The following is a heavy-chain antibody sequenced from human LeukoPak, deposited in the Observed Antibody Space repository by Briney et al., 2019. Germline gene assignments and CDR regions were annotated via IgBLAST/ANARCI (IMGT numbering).Heavy chain of an antibody. CDR2: IYYSGST. CDR3: ARASGSLGIGY. D-gene: IGHD1-26*01. V-gene: IGHV4-59*01. Sequence: SETLSLTCTVSGGSISSYYWSWIRQPPGKGLEWIGYIYYSGSTNYNPSLKSRVTISVDTSKNQFSLKLSSVTAADTAVYYCARASGSLGIGYWGQGTLVTVSS. J-gene: IGHJ4*02. CDR1: GGSISSYY.